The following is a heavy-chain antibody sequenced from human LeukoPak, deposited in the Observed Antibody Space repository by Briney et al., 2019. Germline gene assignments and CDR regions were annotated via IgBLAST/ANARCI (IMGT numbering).Heavy chain of an antibody. J-gene: IGHJ4*02. CDR2: IRYDGSNK. Sequence: GGSLRLSCAASGFTFSSYGMHWVRQAPGKGLEWVAFIRYDGSNKYYADSVKGRFTISRDNSKNTLYLQMNSLRAEDTAVYYCARELRFLEWSDYWGQGTLVTVSS. D-gene: IGHD3-3*01. CDR3: ARELRFLEWSDY. CDR1: GFTFSSYG. V-gene: IGHV3-30*02.